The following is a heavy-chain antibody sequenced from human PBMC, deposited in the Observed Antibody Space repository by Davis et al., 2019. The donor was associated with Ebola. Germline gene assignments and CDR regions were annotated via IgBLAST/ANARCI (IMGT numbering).Heavy chain of an antibody. CDR1: GGSVSSGGHY. V-gene: IGHV4-61*08. CDR3: AVYTVVVTDIRAEYFQH. J-gene: IGHJ1*01. D-gene: IGHD2-21*02. CDR2: IYYSGST. Sequence: GSLRLSCTVSGGSVSSGGHYWSWIRQPPGKGLEWIAYIYYSGSTHYNPSLKSRATISVDRSRNQFSLRLSSVTAADTAVYYCAVYTVVVTDIRAEYFQHWGQGTLATVSS.